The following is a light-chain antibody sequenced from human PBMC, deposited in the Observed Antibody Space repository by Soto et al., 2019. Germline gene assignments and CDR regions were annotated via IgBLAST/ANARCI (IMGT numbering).Light chain of an antibody. V-gene: IGKV3-15*01. J-gene: IGKJ2*01. Sequence: EIVMTQSPATLSVSPGERATLSCRASQSVTSNLAWYQQKPGQAPRLLMYGASTRATGLPARFSGSGSGTEFTLTISSLQSEDFAVYYCQQYYNWPRTFGQGTKLEIK. CDR2: GAS. CDR1: QSVTSN. CDR3: QQYYNWPRT.